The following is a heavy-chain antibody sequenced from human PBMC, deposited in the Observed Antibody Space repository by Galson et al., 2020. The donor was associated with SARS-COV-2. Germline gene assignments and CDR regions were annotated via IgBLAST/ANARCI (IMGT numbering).Heavy chain of an antibody. D-gene: IGHD3-16*01. Sequence: ASETLSLTCAVSGDSISSGSYSWSWVRQPPGQGLEWIGYIYHRGSTYYNPSLRSRVTISVDVSKNQFSLKVTSVIAADTAVYYCARVGDGGRGFGIPYYFDSWGQGTLVTVSS. J-gene: IGHJ4*02. CDR1: GDSISSGSYS. CDR3: ARVGDGGRGFGIPYYFDS. CDR2: IYHRGST. V-gene: IGHV4-30-2*01.